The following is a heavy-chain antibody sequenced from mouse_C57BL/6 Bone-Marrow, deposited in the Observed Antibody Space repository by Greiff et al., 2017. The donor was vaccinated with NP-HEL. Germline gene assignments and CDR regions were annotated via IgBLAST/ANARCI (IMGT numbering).Heavy chain of an antibody. J-gene: IGHJ4*01. V-gene: IGHV3-6*01. D-gene: IGHD3-2*01. CDR2: ISYDGSN. Sequence: EVQVVESGPGLVKPSQSLSLTCSVTGYSITSGYYWNWIRQFPGNKLEWMGYISYDGSNNYNPSLKNRISITRDTSKNQFFLKLNSVTTEDTATYYCARDETAGAMDYWGQGTSVTVSS. CDR3: ARDETAGAMDY. CDR1: GYSITSGYY.